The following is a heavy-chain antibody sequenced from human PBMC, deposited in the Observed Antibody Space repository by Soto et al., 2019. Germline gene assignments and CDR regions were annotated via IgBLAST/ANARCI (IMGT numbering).Heavy chain of an antibody. CDR1: GYTFTSYG. CDR3: ARLLDSSSWYFGDD. V-gene: IGHV1-18*01. CDR2: ISAYNGNT. D-gene: IGHD6-13*01. J-gene: IGHJ4*02. Sequence: RASVKVSCKASGYTFTSYGISWVRQAPGQGLEWMGWISAYNGNTNYAQKLQGRVTMTTDTSTSTAYMELRSLRSDDTAVYYCARLLDSSSWYFGDDWGQGTLVTVSS.